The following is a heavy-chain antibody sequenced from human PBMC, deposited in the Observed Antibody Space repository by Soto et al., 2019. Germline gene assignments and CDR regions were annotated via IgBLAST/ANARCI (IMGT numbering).Heavy chain of an antibody. CDR2: INHSGST. J-gene: IGHJ6*02. CDR3: ARVSGIYYSGMDV. CDR1: DGSFSGYY. V-gene: IGHV4-34*01. D-gene: IGHD3-10*01. Sequence: PSETLSLTCAVYDGSFSGYYWSWIRQPPGKGLEWIGEINHSGSTSYNPALKSGVTISVDTSKNQFSLKLSSVTAADTAVYYCARVSGIYYSGMDVWGQGTTVTAP.